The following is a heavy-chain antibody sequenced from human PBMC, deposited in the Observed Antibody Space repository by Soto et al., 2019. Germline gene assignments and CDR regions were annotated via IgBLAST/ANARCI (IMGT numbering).Heavy chain of an antibody. CDR2: INPSSGGT. CDR1: GYTCIDYY. V-gene: IGHV1-2*02. Sequence: QVQLVQSGAEGKKPGASVKVSCTASGYTCIDYYMHWVRQSPGQGIEWMGWINPSSGGTHYAQKFQGRVAMTRDTSISRVYMELSSLKADATAMYYCARERGYACPASYCDALSGLDVWGQGTRVTVSS. CDR3: ARERGYACPASYCDALSGLDV. J-gene: IGHJ6*02. D-gene: IGHD3-16*01.